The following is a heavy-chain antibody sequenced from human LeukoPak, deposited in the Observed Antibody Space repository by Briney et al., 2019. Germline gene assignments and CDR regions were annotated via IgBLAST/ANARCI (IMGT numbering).Heavy chain of an antibody. CDR3: AREALDTAMVIDYYYYYMDV. Sequence: PGGSLRLSCAASGFTFSSYSMNWVRQAPGKGLEWVSSISSSSSYIYYADSVKGRFTISRDNAKNSLYLQMNSLRAEDTAVYYCAREALDTAMVIDYYYYYMDVWGKGTTVTVSS. V-gene: IGHV3-21*01. CDR2: ISSSSSYI. J-gene: IGHJ6*03. D-gene: IGHD5-18*01. CDR1: GFTFSSYS.